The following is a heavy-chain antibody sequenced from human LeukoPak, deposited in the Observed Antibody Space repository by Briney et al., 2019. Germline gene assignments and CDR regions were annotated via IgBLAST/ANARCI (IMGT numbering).Heavy chain of an antibody. Sequence: ASVKVSCKASGYTFTGYWHWVRQAPGQGLEWMGRINPNSGGTDYPQKFRGRVTMTRDTSVNTAYMELSSLRSDDTAVYYCARFLSGSHDAFDIWGQGTMVTASS. J-gene: IGHJ3*02. CDR2: INPNSGGT. CDR3: ARFLSGSHDAFDI. CDR1: GYTFTGYW. V-gene: IGHV1-2*06. D-gene: IGHD1-26*01.